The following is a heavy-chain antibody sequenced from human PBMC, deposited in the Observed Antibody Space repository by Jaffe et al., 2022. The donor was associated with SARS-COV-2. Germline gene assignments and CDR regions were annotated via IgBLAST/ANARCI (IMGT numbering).Heavy chain of an antibody. D-gene: IGHD3-10*01. Sequence: QVQLQESGPGLVKPSETLSLTCSVSGYSISRGYSWGWIRQPPGKGLEWIGSIYHSGSTYYNASLKSRVTISLDTSKNQFSLKLSSVTAADTAVYYCARVIGGYGSGSYRPYYFDCWGQGTLATVSP. CDR2: IYHSGST. J-gene: IGHJ4*02. CDR3: ARVIGGYGSGSYRPYYFDC. V-gene: IGHV4-38-2*02. CDR1: GYSISRGYS.